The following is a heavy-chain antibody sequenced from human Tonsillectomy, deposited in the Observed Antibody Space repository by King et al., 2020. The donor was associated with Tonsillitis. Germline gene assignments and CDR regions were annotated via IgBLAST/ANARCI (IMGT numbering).Heavy chain of an antibody. V-gene: IGHV3-30*04. Sequence: QVQLVESGGGVVQPGRSLRLSCAVSGFTFSSYAMHWVRQAPGKGLEWVAVISYDGSNKYYADSVKGRFTISRDNSKNTLYLQMNSLRAEDTAVYYCARVYVSGSDPPCMDVWGQGTAVTVSS. CDR1: GFTFSSYA. J-gene: IGHJ6*02. D-gene: IGHD3-10*01. CDR2: ISYDGSNK. CDR3: ARVYVSGSDPPCMDV.